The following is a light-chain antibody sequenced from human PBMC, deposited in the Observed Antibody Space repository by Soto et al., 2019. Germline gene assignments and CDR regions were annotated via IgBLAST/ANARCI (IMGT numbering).Light chain of an antibody. CDR1: QDISNY. CDR3: QKYDNLPIT. J-gene: IGKJ5*01. V-gene: IGKV1-33*01. Sequence: DIQMTQSPSSLSASVGDRVTITCQASQDISNYLNWYQQKPGKDPKLLIYDASNLETGVPSRFIGSGSGTDFTFTISSLQPEDIATYYCQKYDNLPITFGQGTRLVIK. CDR2: DAS.